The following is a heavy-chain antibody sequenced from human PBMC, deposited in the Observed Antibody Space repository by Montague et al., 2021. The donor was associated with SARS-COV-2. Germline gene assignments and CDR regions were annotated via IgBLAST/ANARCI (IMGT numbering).Heavy chain of an antibody. CDR1: GGSVSSGGYY. CDR3: ARASSSWTFPTTGVTTMDY. J-gene: IGHJ4*02. Sequence: TLSLTCTVSGGSVSSGGYYWSWIRQHPGRGLEWVVYIYYSGSTYSNPSLKSRVTISVDTSQNQFSLTLSSVTAADTAVYYCARASSSWTFPTTGVTTMDYWGQGTLVTVSS. V-gene: IGHV4-31*03. CDR2: IYYSGST. D-gene: IGHD4-23*01.